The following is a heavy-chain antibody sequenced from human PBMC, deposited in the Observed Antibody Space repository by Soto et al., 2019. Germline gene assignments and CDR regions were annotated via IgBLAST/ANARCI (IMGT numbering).Heavy chain of an antibody. D-gene: IGHD2-15*01. J-gene: IGHJ5*02. CDR1: GESFSGYY. Sequence: SETLSLTCAIYGESFSGYYWSWIRQPPGKGPEWIGEINHSGSTDYDPSLKSRVTISVDTSKNQFSLKLSSVTAADTAVYYCARGRRRCSGSSCYPSNWFDPWGQGTLVTVSS. CDR2: INHSGST. V-gene: IGHV4-34*01. CDR3: ARGRRRCSGSSCYPSNWFDP.